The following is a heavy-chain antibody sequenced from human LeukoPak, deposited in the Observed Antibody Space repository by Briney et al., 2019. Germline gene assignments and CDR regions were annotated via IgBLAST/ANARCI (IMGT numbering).Heavy chain of an antibody. J-gene: IGHJ6*02. CDR3: ARDYTSPNYYYGMDV. V-gene: IGHV1-69*10. CDR1: GGTFSSYA. CDR2: IIPILGIA. Sequence: GASVTVSCKASGGTFSSYAISWVRQAPGQGLEWMGGIIPILGIANYAQKFQGRVTITADESTSTAYMELSSLRSEDTAVYYCARDYTSPNYYYGMDVWGQGTTVTVSS.